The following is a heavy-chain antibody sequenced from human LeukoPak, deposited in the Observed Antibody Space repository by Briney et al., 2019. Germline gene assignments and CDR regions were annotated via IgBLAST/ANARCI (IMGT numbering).Heavy chain of an antibody. CDR1: GFTFSSYS. Sequence: PGGSLRLSCAASGFTFSSYSMNCVRQAPGKGLEWVSSISSSSSYIYYADSVKGRFTISKDNAKNSLYLQMNSLRAEDTAVYYCARVGYSGSYPSFDYWGQGTLVTVSS. CDR2: ISSSSSYI. D-gene: IGHD1-26*01. CDR3: ARVGYSGSYPSFDY. J-gene: IGHJ4*02. V-gene: IGHV3-21*01.